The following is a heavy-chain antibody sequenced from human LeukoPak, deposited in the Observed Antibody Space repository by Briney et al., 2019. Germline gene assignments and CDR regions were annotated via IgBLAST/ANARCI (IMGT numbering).Heavy chain of an antibody. Sequence: SETLSLTCAVSGYSISSGYYWGWIRQPPGKGLEWIGSIYDSGSTYYNPSLKSRVTISVDTSKNQFSLKLCSVTAADTAVYYCARRRTTVVTPDYAFDIWGQGTMVTVSS. V-gene: IGHV4-38-2*01. D-gene: IGHD4-23*01. CDR2: IYDSGST. CDR1: GYSISSGYY. J-gene: IGHJ3*02. CDR3: ARRRTTVVTPDYAFDI.